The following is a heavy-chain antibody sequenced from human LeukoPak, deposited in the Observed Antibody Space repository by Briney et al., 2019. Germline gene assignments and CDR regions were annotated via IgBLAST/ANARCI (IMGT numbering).Heavy chain of an antibody. CDR1: GFTFSSYA. V-gene: IGHV3-23*01. Sequence: GGSLRLSCAASGFTFSSYAMSWVRQARGKGLEWVSAISGSGGSTYYADSVKGRFTISRDNSKNTLYLQMNRLRAEHTAVYYCAKDRSGYSYGYGYFDYWGQGPLVTVSS. J-gene: IGHJ4*02. D-gene: IGHD5-18*01. CDR2: ISGSGGST. CDR3: AKDRSGYSYGYGYFDY.